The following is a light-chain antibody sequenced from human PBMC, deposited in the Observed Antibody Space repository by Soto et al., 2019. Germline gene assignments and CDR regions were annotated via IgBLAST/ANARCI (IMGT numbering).Light chain of an antibody. CDR3: QQYTSYWT. CDR2: KAT. V-gene: IGKV1-5*03. J-gene: IGKJ1*01. Sequence: DIQMTQSPSTLSASVGDRVTITCRASQSISSWLAWYQQKPGKAPKLLIYKATSLESGVPSRFSGSGSGTEFTLTISSLQRDDFATYSCQQYTSYWTFGQGTKVEIK. CDR1: QSISSW.